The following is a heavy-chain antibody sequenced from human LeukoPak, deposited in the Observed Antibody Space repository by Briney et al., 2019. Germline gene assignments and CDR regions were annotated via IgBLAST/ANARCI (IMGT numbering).Heavy chain of an antibody. Sequence: GGSLRLSCAASGFTVSSNYMSWVRQAPGKGLEWVSVIYSGGSTYYADSVKGRFTTSRDNSKNTLYLQMNSLRAEDTAVYYCARDQGLYDYLYMDVWGKGTTVTVSS. CDR2: IYSGGST. V-gene: IGHV3-66*02. CDR3: ARDQGLYDYLYMDV. D-gene: IGHD5-12*01. CDR1: GFTVSSNY. J-gene: IGHJ6*03.